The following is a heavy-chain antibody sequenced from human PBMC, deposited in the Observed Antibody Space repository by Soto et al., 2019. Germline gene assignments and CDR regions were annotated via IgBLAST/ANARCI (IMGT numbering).Heavy chain of an antibody. V-gene: IGHV1-2*02. CDR3: ARDQSPSSGWPGMDV. J-gene: IGHJ6*02. CDR2: VNPNSGGT. D-gene: IGHD6-19*01. CDR1: GYTFTDCY. Sequence: ASVKVSCKASGYTFTDCYMHWVRQAPGQGPEWMGWVNPNSGGTNYAQKFQGRVTMTRDTSISTAYMELNRLRSDDTAVYYCARDQSPSSGWPGMDVWGQGTTVTVSS.